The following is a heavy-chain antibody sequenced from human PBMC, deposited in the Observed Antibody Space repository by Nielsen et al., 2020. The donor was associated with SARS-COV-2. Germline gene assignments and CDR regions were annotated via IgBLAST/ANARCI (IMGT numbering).Heavy chain of an antibody. CDR1: GFTFSSYG. Sequence: GESLKISCAASGFTFSSYGMHWVRQAPGKGLEWVAVISYDGSNKYYADSVKGRFTISRHSSENSLYLQMNSLRAEDTALYYCAKGYSYGTEGFNYWGQGTLVTVSS. CDR3: AKGYSYGTEGFNY. J-gene: IGHJ4*02. D-gene: IGHD5-18*01. V-gene: IGHV3-30*18. CDR2: ISYDGSNK.